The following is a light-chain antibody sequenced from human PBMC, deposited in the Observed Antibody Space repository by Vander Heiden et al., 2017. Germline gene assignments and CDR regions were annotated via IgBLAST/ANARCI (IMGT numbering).Light chain of an antibody. V-gene: IGKV4-1*01. J-gene: IGKJ2*01. Sequence: DIVMTQSPDSLAVSLGERATINCKSSQSVLYSSNNKNYLAWYQQKPGQPPKLLIYWASTRESGVPDRFSGRGSGTHFTLTISIRQAEDVAVYYCHQDDSTPYTFGQGTKMEIK. CDR2: WAS. CDR1: QSVLYSSNNKNY. CDR3: HQDDSTPYT.